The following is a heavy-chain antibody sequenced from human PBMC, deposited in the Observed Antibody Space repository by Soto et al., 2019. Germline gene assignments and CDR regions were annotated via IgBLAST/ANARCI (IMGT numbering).Heavy chain of an antibody. J-gene: IGHJ4*02. D-gene: IGHD3-22*01. CDR2: VGTNNDNT. CDR1: GYTFTAYG. Sequence: QVQMVQSGPEVKMPGASVKVSCKTSGYTFTAYGLAWLRQAPGQRPEWMGWVGTNNDNTNYAEKFQGRVPMTTDTSTATTYMELRSLRSADTAVYYCARELNTDSSAYYAFAYWGQGTLVTVSS. CDR3: ARELNTDSSAYYAFAY. V-gene: IGHV1-18*01.